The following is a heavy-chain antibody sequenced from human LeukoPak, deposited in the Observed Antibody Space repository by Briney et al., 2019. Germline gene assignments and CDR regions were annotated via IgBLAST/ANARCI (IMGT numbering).Heavy chain of an antibody. J-gene: IGHJ4*02. V-gene: IGHV3-15*01. Sequence: GGSLRLSCAASGFTFINAWMTWVRQAPGKGLEWVGHIRGKTDGGTTDYAAPVKGRFTISKDDSENTLYLQMNSLKTEDMGVYYCTRNVYWRFDYWGQGTLVSVSS. CDR1: GFTFINAW. CDR3: TRNVYWRFDY. D-gene: IGHD1-26*01. CDR2: IRGKTDGGTT.